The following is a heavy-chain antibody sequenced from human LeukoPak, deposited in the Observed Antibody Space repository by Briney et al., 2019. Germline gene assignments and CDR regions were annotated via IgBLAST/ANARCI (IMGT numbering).Heavy chain of an antibody. CDR2: ISAHNGDT. D-gene: IGHD2-15*01. CDR1: GYTFPSYG. Sequence: ASVKVSRKASGYTFPSYGISWVRQAPGQGLEWMGWISAHNGDTKYAQKLQGRVTMTTDMSTSTAYMDLRSLRSDDTAVYYCARDTKRGGYCSGGRCYSWFDFWGQGTLVTVSS. J-gene: IGHJ4*02. CDR3: ARDTKRGGYCSGGRCYSWFDF. V-gene: IGHV1-18*01.